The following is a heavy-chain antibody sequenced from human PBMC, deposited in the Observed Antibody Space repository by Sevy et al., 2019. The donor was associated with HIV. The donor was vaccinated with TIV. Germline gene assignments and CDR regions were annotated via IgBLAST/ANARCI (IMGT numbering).Heavy chain of an antibody. CDR2: ISSDGSII. J-gene: IGHJ4*02. CDR3: AREEYRTKWNAVEY. Sequence: GGSLRLSCEASGFMFSNYAMHWVRQTPGRGLEYVSAISSDGSIIFYVNSVKGRFIVSRDNSKNTLYLQMGSLRDDDIAVYYSAREEYRTKWNAVEYWGQGTLVTVSS. D-gene: IGHD6-6*01. CDR1: GFMFSNYA. V-gene: IGHV3-64*01.